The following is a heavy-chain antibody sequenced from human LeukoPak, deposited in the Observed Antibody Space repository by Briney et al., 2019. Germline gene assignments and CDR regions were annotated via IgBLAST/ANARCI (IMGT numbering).Heavy chain of an antibody. D-gene: IGHD3-3*01. CDR1: GGSISSYY. CDR2: LYYSGNT. V-gene: IGHV4-59*01. CDR3: AKSPITIFGVGPLPQYFFDY. Sequence: SETLSLTCTVSGGSISSYYWSWIRQPPGKGLEWIGYLYYSGNTNYNPSLKSRVTLSIDTSKSQFSLKLSSVTAADTAVYYCAKSPITIFGVGPLPQYFFDYWGQGTLVTVSS. J-gene: IGHJ4*02.